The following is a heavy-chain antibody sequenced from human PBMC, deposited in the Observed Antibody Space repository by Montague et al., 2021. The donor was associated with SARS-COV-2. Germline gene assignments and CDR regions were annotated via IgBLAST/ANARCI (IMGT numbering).Heavy chain of an antibody. D-gene: IGHD6-13*01. CDR1: GYSFTSYW. V-gene: IGHV5-51*01. CDR3: ARQRYSSSWPYYYYGMDV. J-gene: IGHJ6*02. Sequence: QSGAEVKKPGESLKISCKGSGYSFTSYWIGWVRQMPGKGLEWMGIIYPGDSDTRYSPSFQGQVTISADKSISTAYLQWSSLKASDTAMYYCARQRYSSSWPYYYYGMDVWGQGTTGTVSS. CDR2: IYPGDSDT.